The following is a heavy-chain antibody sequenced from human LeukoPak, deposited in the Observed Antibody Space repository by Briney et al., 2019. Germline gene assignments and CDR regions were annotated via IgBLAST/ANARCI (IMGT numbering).Heavy chain of an antibody. Sequence: GGSPRLSCVASGFTFSNYWMHWVRQPPGKGLVWVSRIYVDGRTTNYADSVKGRFTISRDNAKNTLYLQMTSLGAEDTAVYYCVRGGFGHAMDVWGQGTTVTVSS. CDR3: VRGGFGHAMDV. V-gene: IGHV3-74*01. CDR2: IYVDGRTT. J-gene: IGHJ6*02. CDR1: GFTFSNYW. D-gene: IGHD3-10*01.